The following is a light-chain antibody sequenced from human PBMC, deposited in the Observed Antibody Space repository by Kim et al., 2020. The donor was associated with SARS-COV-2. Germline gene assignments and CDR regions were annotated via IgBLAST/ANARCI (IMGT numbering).Light chain of an antibody. V-gene: IGKV4-1*01. CDR1: QSVLYSSNNKNY. CDR2: WAS. Sequence: DIVMTQSPDSLAVSLGERATINCKSSQSVLYSSNNKNYLAWYQQRPGQPPKLLIYWASTRESGIPDRFSASGSGTDFTLTISSLQAEDVAVYDCQQYYSSPRTFGQGTKVDIK. J-gene: IGKJ1*01. CDR3: QQYYSSPRT.